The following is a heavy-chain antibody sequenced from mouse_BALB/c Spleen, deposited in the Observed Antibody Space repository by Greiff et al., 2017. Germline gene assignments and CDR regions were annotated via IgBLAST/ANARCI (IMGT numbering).Heavy chain of an antibody. CDR1: GFSLTSYG. CDR3: ARNAYYGNSYAMDY. CDR2: IWSGGST. J-gene: IGHJ4*01. D-gene: IGHD2-10*01. Sequence: VQRVESGPGLVQPSQSLSITCTVSGFSLTSYGVHWVRQSPGKGLEWLGVIWSGGSTDYNAAFISRLSISKDNSKSQVFFKMNSLQANDTAIYYCARNAYYGNSYAMDYWGQGTSVTVSS. V-gene: IGHV2-2*02.